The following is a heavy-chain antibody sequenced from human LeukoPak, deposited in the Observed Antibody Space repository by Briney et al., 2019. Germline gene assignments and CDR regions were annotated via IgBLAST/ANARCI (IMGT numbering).Heavy chain of an antibody. J-gene: IGHJ5*02. Sequence: GGSLRLSCAASGFTFSSYAMSWVRQAPGKGLEWVSAISGSGGSTYYADSVKGRLTISRDNSKNTLYLQMNSLRAEDTAVYYCAKDPVYCSSTSCYENWFDPWGQGTLVTVSS. CDR2: ISGSGGST. V-gene: IGHV3-23*01. CDR1: GFTFSSYA. D-gene: IGHD2-2*01. CDR3: AKDPVYCSSTSCYENWFDP.